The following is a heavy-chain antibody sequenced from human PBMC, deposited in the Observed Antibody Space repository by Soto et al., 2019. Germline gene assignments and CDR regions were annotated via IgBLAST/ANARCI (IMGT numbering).Heavy chain of an antibody. CDR3: ARGRASGSYYLLDY. Sequence: VSVKVSCKASGNTLTSDDINWGRQATGHGLEWMGWINPNSGNIGYAQKFQGRVTMTRDTALRTAYMEVSRLRSDDTAVYYCARGRASGSYYLLDYWGQGTLVTFSS. D-gene: IGHD3-10*01. V-gene: IGHV1-8*01. CDR2: INPNSGNI. J-gene: IGHJ4*02. CDR1: GNTLTSDD.